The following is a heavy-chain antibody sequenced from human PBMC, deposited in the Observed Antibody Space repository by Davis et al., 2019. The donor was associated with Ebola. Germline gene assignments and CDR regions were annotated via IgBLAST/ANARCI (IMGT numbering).Heavy chain of an antibody. CDR3: AREYGSGDYYFDY. CDR1: GGSISSYY. D-gene: IGHD3-10*01. V-gene: IGHV4-59*12. Sequence: MPGGSLRLSCTVSGGSISSYYWSWIRQPPGKGLEWIGYIYYSGSTNYNPSLKSRVTISVDTSKNQFSLKLSSVTAADTAVYYCAREYGSGDYYFDYWGQGTLVTVSS. J-gene: IGHJ4*02. CDR2: IYYSGST.